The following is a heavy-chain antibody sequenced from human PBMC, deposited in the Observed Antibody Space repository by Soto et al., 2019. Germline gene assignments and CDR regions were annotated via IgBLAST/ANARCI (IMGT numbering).Heavy chain of an antibody. Sequence: QVQLMQSGTEVKKPGASVTVSCKASGYTSADFGISWVRQAPGQGLEWMGWVSGNNGASNPAPKVQGRITMTLGTSTGVADMALRSLRSDDTAIYYWVRDQKYFRVNGNWFDSWGQGTLVSVSS. V-gene: IGHV1-18*04. CDR3: VRDQKYFRVNGNWFDS. J-gene: IGHJ5*01. D-gene: IGHD2-2*01. CDR2: VSGNNGAS. CDR1: GYTSADFG.